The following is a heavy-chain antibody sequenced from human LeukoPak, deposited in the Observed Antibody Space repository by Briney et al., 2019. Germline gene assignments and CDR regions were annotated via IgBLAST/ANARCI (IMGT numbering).Heavy chain of an antibody. CDR2: IGGGGYTT. D-gene: IGHD3-10*01. Sequence: GGSLRFSCVASGLTFGNYGMNWVRQAPGKGLEWVSSIGGGGYTTYYADSVRGRFTISRDNSKNSMYLQMSSLRAEDTAIYYCAEVESSYCRIWGQGTLVTVSS. J-gene: IGHJ1*01. CDR1: GLTFGNYG. CDR3: AEVESSYCRI. V-gene: IGHV3-23*01.